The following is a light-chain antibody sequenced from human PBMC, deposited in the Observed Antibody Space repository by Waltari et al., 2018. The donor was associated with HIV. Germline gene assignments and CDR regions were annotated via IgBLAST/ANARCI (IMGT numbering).Light chain of an antibody. J-gene: IGLJ2*01. CDR2: DVT. Sequence: QSALAQPPSASWSAGQSVTISCPGTSSDVGPYTYVSWYQQHPGKSPKLIIYDVTKRPSGVPDRFSGSKSGNTASLTVSGLQGEDEADYYCSSYADSDTPVVFGGGTKLTVL. V-gene: IGLV2-8*01. CDR1: SSDVGPYTY. CDR3: SSYADSDTPVV.